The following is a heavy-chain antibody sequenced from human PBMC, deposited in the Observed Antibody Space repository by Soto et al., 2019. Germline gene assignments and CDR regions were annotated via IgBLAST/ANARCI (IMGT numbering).Heavy chain of an antibody. CDR2: ISPYNGRT. Sequence: QAQLVQSGPEVKKPGASVSISCKASGYKFTSYGFIWVRQAPGHGLEWVGWISPYNGRTEYAQKFRGRVTLTRDTPTSTAYMDLSSLRSDDTAVYYCARDIYGGNCCDAFDIWGQGTMVTVSS. V-gene: IGHV1-18*01. D-gene: IGHD2-15*01. J-gene: IGHJ3*02. CDR1: GYKFTSYG. CDR3: ARDIYGGNCCDAFDI.